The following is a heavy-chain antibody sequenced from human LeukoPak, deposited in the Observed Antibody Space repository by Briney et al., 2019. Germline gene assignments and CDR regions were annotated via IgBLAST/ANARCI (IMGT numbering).Heavy chain of an antibody. D-gene: IGHD3-3*01. Sequence: SETLSLTCTVSGGSISSGSYYWSWIRQPAGKGLEWIGRIYTSGSTNYNPSLKSRVTISVDTSKNQFSLKLSSVTAADTAVYYCARAQYTIFGVVDAFDIWGQGTMVTVSS. CDR3: ARAQYTIFGVVDAFDI. V-gene: IGHV4-61*02. CDR2: IYTSGST. J-gene: IGHJ3*02. CDR1: GGSISSGSYY.